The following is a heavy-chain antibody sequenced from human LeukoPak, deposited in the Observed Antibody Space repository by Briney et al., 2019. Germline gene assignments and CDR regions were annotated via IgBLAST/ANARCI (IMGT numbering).Heavy chain of an antibody. D-gene: IGHD5-12*01. Sequence: GGSLRLSCAASGFPFSDYGMYWVRQAPGKGLEWLAVISHDGNNKYYADSVKGRFTISRDNSKNTLYLQMNSLRAEDTAVYYCARDKGRLRGLDYWGQGTLVTVSS. CDR3: ARDKGRLRGLDY. V-gene: IGHV3-30*03. CDR2: ISHDGNNK. CDR1: GFPFSDYG. J-gene: IGHJ4*02.